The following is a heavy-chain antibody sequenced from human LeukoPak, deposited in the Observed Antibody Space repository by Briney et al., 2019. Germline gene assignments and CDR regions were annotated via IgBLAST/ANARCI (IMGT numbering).Heavy chain of an antibody. J-gene: IGHJ3*02. CDR2: MSRDGSKT. D-gene: IGHD3-22*01. V-gene: IGHV3-30*04. CDR1: EFTFRRNS. CDR3: ARVLNYYDSSGYLHDAFDI. Sequence: GGSLRLSCAASEFTFRRNSIHWVRQAPGKGLEWLGVMSRDGSKTYYADSVKGRFTISRDNAKNSLYLQMNSLRAEDTAVYYCARVLNYYDSSGYLHDAFDIWGQGTMVTVSS.